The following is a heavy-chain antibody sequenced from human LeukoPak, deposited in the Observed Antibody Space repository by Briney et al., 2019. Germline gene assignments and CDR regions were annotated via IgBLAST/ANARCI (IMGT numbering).Heavy chain of an antibody. CDR1: GFTFSSYS. V-gene: IGHV3-30-3*01. J-gene: IGHJ4*02. CDR3: AKDYHWLVDY. D-gene: IGHD1-1*01. Sequence: PGGSLRLSCAASGFTFSSYSVHWVRQAPGKGLEWVAIISSDGSKKYYADSMKGRFTISRDNSKNTLYLQMDSLRSEDTAVYYCAKDYHWLVDYWGQGTLVTVSS. CDR2: ISSDGSKK.